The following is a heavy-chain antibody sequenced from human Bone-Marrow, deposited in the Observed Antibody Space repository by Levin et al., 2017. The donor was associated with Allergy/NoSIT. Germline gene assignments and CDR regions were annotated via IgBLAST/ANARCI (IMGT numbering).Heavy chain of an antibody. J-gene: IGHJ4*02. V-gene: IGHV4-31*03. CDR1: GGSVSGNYY. CDR2: IYRDGIT. CDR3: TRDGGSGSFYNRPFDF. Sequence: SETLSLTCTVSGGSVSGNYYWSWIRQRPGEGLEGIGYIYRDGITKYGPAHDGRAGISVDMSKNQLALHLVAVAAADTGLYYCTRDGGSGSFYNRPFDFWGPGTLVTVSS. D-gene: IGHD3-10*01.